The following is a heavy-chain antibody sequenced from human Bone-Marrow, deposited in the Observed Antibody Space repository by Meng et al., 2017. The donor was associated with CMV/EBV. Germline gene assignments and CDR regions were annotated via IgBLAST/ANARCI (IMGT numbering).Heavy chain of an antibody. CDR2: ISYDGSNK. J-gene: IGHJ4*02. D-gene: IGHD3-10*01. Sequence: GESLKISCAASGFTFSSYAMHWVRQAPGKGLEWVAVISYDGSNKYYADSVKGRFTISRDNFKNTLYLQMNSLRAEDTAVYYCARDGGTYYYGSGSYSPLFYCDYWGQGTLVNVDS. V-gene: IGHV3-30-3*01. CDR3: ARDGGTYYYGSGSYSPLFYCDY. CDR1: GFTFSSYA.